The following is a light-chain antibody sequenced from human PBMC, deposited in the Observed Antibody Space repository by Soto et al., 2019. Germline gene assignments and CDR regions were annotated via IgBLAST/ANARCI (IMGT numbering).Light chain of an antibody. CDR2: QDN. J-gene: IGLJ2*01. V-gene: IGLV3-1*01. CDR1: KLGDKY. CDR3: QAWDSRSVV. Sequence: SYELTQPPSVSVSPGQTASITCSGNKLGDKYACWYQQKPGQSPVLVIYQDNKRPSGIPERFSGSNSGNTATLTISGTQALDEADYYCQAWDSRSVVFGGGTKLTVL.